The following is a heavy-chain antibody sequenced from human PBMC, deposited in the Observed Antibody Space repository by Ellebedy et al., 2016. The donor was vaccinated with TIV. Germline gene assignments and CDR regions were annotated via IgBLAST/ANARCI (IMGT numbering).Heavy chain of an antibody. V-gene: IGHV3-30-3*01. CDR3: ARDKCTASNCYVRAFDI. CDR1: GFTFSPNA. J-gene: IGHJ3*02. CDR2: LSHDGFNK. Sequence: GESLKISXAASGFTFSPNAMHWVRQAPVKGLEWVAVLSHDGFNKYYADSVKGRFTISRDSSKNTLYLQMISLRPEDAAVYYCARDKCTASNCYVRAFDIWGQGTMVTVSS. D-gene: IGHD2-2*01.